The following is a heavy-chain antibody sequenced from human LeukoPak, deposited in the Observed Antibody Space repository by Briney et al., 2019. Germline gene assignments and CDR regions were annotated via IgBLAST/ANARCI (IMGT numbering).Heavy chain of an antibody. V-gene: IGHV3-49*03. CDR3: SRYYGSGRRRYFDY. CDR2: IRSKAYGGTS. Sequence: GGSLRLSCTTSGFTFGEYPMSWIRQAPGKGLEWVGFIRSKAYGGTSEYAASVEGRFIISRDDSKSIAYLQMNSLKIEDTAVYYSSRYYGSGRRRYFDYWGQGTLVTVSS. D-gene: IGHD3-10*01. CDR1: GFTFGEYP. J-gene: IGHJ4*02.